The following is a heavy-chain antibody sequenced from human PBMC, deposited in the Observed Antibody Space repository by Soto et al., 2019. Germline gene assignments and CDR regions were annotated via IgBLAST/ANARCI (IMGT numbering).Heavy chain of an antibody. CDR3: AKEDIVVVVAATESSDD. CDR1: VFTFSSYA. J-gene: IGHJ4*02. D-gene: IGHD2-15*01. CDR2: ISGSGGST. V-gene: IGHV3-23*01. Sequence: GGSLRLSCAAPVFTFSSYAMNWVRQAPGKGLEWVSAISGSGGSTYYADSVKGRFTISRDNSKNTLYLQMNSLRAEDTAVYYCAKEDIVVVVAATESSDDWGQGTLVTVSS.